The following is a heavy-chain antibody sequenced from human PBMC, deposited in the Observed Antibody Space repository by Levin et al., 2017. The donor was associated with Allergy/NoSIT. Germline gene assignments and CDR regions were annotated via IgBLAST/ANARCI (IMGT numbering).Heavy chain of an antibody. CDR3: ARRITGTTSLYYYDYYMDG. J-gene: IGHJ6*03. D-gene: IGHD1-20*01. CDR2: IWYDGSNK. V-gene: IGHV3-33*01. Sequence: GGSLRLSCAASGFTFSSYGMHWVRQAPGKGLEWVAVIWYDGSNKYYADSVKGRFTISRDNSKNTLYLQMNSLRAEDTAVYYCARRITGTTSLYYYDYYMDGWGKGTTVTVSS. CDR1: GFTFSSYG.